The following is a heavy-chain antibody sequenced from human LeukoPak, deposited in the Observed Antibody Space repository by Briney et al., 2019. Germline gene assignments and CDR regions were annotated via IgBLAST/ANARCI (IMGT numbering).Heavy chain of an antibody. CDR3: ARWRAGIAVAVDY. Sequence: GGSLRLSCAASGFTFSSYVMHWVRQAPGKGLQWVAVIYYDGSNKYYADSVKGRFTISRDNSKNTLYLQMNSLRAEDTAVYYCARWRAGIAVAVDYWGQGTLVTVSS. CDR1: GFTFSSYV. CDR2: IYYDGSNK. V-gene: IGHV3-33*01. D-gene: IGHD6-19*01. J-gene: IGHJ4*02.